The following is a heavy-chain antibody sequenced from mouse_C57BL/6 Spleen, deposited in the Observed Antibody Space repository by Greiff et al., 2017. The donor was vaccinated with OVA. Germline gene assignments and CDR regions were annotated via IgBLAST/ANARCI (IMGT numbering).Heavy chain of an antibody. CDR2: INPNNGGT. CDR3: AREDYYDYDGFAY. Sequence: VQLQQSGPELVKPGASVKISCKASGYTFTDYYMNWVKQSHGKSLEWIGDINPNNGGTSYNQKFKGKATLTVDKSSSTAYMELRSLTSEDSAVYYCAREDYYDYDGFAYWGQGTLVTVSA. CDR1: GYTFTDYY. D-gene: IGHD2-4*01. J-gene: IGHJ3*01. V-gene: IGHV1-26*01.